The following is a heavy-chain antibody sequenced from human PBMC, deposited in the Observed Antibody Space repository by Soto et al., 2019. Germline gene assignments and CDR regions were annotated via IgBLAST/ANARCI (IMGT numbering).Heavy chain of an antibody. CDR2: ISYDGSNK. CDR3: AKDLSLYCSSTSCPLIDYYYGMDV. V-gene: IGHV3-30*18. CDR1: GFTFSSYG. D-gene: IGHD2-2*01. J-gene: IGHJ6*02. Sequence: GGSLRLSCAASGFTFSSYGMHWVRQAPGKGLEWVAVISYDGSNKYYADSVKGRFTISRDNSKNTLYLQMNSLRAEDTAMYYCAKDLSLYCSSTSCPLIDYYYGMDVWGQGTTVTVSS.